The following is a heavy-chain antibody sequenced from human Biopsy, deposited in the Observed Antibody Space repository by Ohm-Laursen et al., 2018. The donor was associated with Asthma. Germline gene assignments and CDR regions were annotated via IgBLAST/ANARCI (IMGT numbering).Heavy chain of an antibody. D-gene: IGHD2-2*01. Sequence: SVTVSCKSLGGTFNTYVIGWVRQAPGQGLGWMGGINSVFGTTTYPQKSQDRVTITANDSTSTVYMELSSLRSEDTAVYYCARKAGSCISRTCYSLDFWGQGTLVTVSS. CDR3: ARKAGSCISRTCYSLDF. J-gene: IGHJ4*02. CDR1: GGTFNTYV. V-gene: IGHV1-69*13. CDR2: INSVFGTT.